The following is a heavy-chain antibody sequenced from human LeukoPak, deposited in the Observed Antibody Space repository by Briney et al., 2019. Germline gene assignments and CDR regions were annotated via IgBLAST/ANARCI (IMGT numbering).Heavy chain of an antibody. D-gene: IGHD3-10*01. V-gene: IGHV1-46*01. J-gene: IGHJ5*02. CDR3: AREGLDSGSHFSAWFDP. Sequence: ASVKVSCKASGYTFTSYYMHWVRQAPGQGLEWMGIINPSGGSTSYAQKFQGRVTMTRDMSTSTVYMELSSLRPEDTAVYYCAREGLDSGSHFSAWFDPWGQGTLVTVSS. CDR1: GYTFTSYY. CDR2: INPSGGST.